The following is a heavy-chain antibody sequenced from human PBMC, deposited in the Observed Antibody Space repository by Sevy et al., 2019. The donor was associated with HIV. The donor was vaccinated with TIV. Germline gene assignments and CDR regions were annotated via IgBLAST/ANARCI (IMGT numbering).Heavy chain of an antibody. CDR1: GFTFSSYE. Sequence: GGSLRLSCVASGFTFSSYEMTWVRQTPGKGLEWVSSISSRGTTIYYGDFVEGRFTISRDNPKNSVYLQMNSLRVEETAVYYCARKGGAYDIGFDPWGQGTLVTVSS. D-gene: IGHD3-22*01. CDR2: ISSRGTTI. CDR3: ARKGGAYDIGFDP. V-gene: IGHV3-48*03. J-gene: IGHJ5*02.